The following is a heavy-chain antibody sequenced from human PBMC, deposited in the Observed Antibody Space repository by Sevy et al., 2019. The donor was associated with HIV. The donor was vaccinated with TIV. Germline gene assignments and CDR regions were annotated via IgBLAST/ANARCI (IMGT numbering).Heavy chain of an antibody. V-gene: IGHV3-48*03. J-gene: IGHJ3*02. CDR2: ISISGNTM. CDR3: ARDVSATCDDDAFDI. Sequence: GGFLRLSCAASGFTFSNYEMNWVRQAPGKGLEWVSYISISGNTMYYADVVKGRFSVSRDNARNSRYLQMNNLGAEDTAVDYCARDVSATCDDDAFDIWGQGTMVTVSS. D-gene: IGHD6-19*01. CDR1: GFTFSNYE.